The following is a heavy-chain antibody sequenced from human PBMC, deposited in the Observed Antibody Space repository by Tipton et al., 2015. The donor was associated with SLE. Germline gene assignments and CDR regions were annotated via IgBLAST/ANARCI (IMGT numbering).Heavy chain of an antibody. CDR2: ISSSSSYI. J-gene: IGHJ4*02. D-gene: IGHD3-9*01. Sequence: SLRLSCAASGFTFSSYSMNWVRQAPGKGLEWVSSISSSSSYIYYADSVKGRFTISRDNAKNSLYLQMNSLRAEDTAVYYCARGDYDILTGPFDYWGQGTLVTVSS. CDR1: GFTFSSYS. CDR3: ARGDYDILTGPFDY. V-gene: IGHV3-21*01.